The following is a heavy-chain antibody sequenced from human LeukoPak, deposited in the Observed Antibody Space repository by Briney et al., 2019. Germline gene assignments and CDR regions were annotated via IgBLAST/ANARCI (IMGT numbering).Heavy chain of an antibody. D-gene: IGHD3-10*01. CDR1: GGSLSSYY. J-gene: IGHJ4*02. CDR3: ARDYYGSGNLIDY. V-gene: IGHV4-59*01. CDR2: IYYSGST. Sequence: SETLSLTCTVSGGSLSSYYWSWIRQPPGKGLEWIGYIYYSGSTSYNPSLESRVTMSVDTSKNQFSLRLSSVTAADTAVYYCARDYYGSGNLIDYWGQGTLVTVSS.